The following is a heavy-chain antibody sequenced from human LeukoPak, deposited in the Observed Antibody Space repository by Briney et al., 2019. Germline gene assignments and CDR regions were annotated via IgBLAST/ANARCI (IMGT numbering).Heavy chain of an antibody. CDR2: KSYDGSNK. CDR3: AKSSSAAGYYYDGSGYFDY. J-gene: IGHJ4*02. Sequence: GGSLRLSCAASGFTFSSYGMHWVRQAPGKGLEWVAIKSYDGSNKYYADSVKGRFTISRDNSKNTLYLQMNSLRAEDTAVYYCAKSSSAAGYYYDGSGYFDYWGQGTLVTVSS. V-gene: IGHV3-30*18. CDR1: GFTFSSYG. D-gene: IGHD3-22*01.